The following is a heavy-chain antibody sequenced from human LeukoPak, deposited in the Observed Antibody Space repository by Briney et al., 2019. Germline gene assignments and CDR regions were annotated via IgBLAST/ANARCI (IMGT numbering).Heavy chain of an antibody. V-gene: IGHV4-39*01. CDR3: AGPSGWFDL. J-gene: IGHJ5*02. Sequence: SETLSLTCNVPGDSINSRNSYWGWIRQPPGKGLEWIGSIYYSGNTYYSPSLKSRVSIAVDTSKNQFSLRLSSVTAADTAVYYCAGPSGWFDLWGQGTLVIVSS. CDR1: GDSINSRNSY. CDR2: IYYSGNT. D-gene: IGHD1-26*01.